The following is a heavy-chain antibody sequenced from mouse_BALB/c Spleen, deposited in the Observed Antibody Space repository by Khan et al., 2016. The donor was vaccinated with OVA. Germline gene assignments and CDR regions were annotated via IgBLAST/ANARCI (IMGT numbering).Heavy chain of an antibody. CDR1: GFSLTSYG. CDR3: ARNYDYDEGLAY. CDR2: IWSGGST. V-gene: IGHV2-2*02. J-gene: IGHJ3*01. Sequence: VELKQSGPGLVQPSQSLSITCTVSGFSLTSYGIHWVRQSPGKGLEWLGVIWSGGSTDYSAAFISRLSISKDNSKSQVFFKMSSLQANDTAIYYCARNYDYDEGLAYWGQGTLVTVSA. D-gene: IGHD2-4*01.